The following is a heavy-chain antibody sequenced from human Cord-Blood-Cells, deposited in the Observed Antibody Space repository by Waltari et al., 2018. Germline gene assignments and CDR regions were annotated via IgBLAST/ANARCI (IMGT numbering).Heavy chain of an antibody. Sequence: EVQLLESGGGLVQPGGSLRLSCAASGFTFSSYAMGWVRQAPGKGLEWVSAISGSGGSTYYADSVKVRFTNSRDNPKNTLYLQMNSLRAEDTAVYHGAKFHSSSWFWFDYWGQGTLVTVSS. V-gene: IGHV3-23*01. D-gene: IGHD6-13*01. CDR2: ISGSGGST. CDR3: AKFHSSSWFWFDY. J-gene: IGHJ4*02. CDR1: GFTFSSYA.